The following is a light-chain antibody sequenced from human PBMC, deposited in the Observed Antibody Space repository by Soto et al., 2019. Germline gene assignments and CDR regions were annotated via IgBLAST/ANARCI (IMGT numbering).Light chain of an antibody. Sequence: FQITQSPSSLSASVADRVTITCRASQSISSYLNWYQQKPGKAPKLLIYAASSLQSGVPSRFSGSESGTDFTLTISSLQPEDFATYYCQQSYSTPRTFGGGTKVDIK. CDR3: QQSYSTPRT. J-gene: IGKJ4*01. CDR2: AAS. V-gene: IGKV1-39*01. CDR1: QSISSY.